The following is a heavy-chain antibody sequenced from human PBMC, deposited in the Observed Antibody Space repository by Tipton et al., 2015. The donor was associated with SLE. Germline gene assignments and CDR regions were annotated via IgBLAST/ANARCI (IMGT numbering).Heavy chain of an antibody. J-gene: IGHJ4*02. CDR1: GFTFSDFA. V-gene: IGHV3-33*03. CDR3: ASLSAPSDY. Sequence: SLRLSCAASGFTFSDFAMHWVRQRPGKGLEWVAALWFDGSKKFYAVSVKGRFTISRDNAKSTLFLEMNSLTVDDTGVYYCASLSAPSDYWGQGTLVIVSS. CDR2: LWFDGSKK.